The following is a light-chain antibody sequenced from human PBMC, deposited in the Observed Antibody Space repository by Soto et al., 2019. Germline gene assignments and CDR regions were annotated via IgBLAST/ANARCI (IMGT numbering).Light chain of an antibody. V-gene: IGKV3-20*01. CDR3: QHYATSPYT. Sequence: IVLTQSPVTLSLSPGESATLSCRASQSLNRFLAWYQQKPGQAPRLLIYDAFSRAAGVPDRFSGSGSGTDFTLTISRLEPEDFAVYFCQHYATSPYTFGQGTRLEIK. CDR2: DAF. CDR1: QSLNRF. J-gene: IGKJ2*01.